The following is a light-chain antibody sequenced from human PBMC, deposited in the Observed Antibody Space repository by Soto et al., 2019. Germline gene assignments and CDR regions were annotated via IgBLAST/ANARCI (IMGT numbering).Light chain of an antibody. CDR3: SSYTSTGTRYV. V-gene: IGLV2-14*01. CDR1: SHDIGDYNY. Sequence: LTQPASVSGSPGQSITISCTVTSHDIGDYNYVSWYQQHPGEAPKLMIYEISKRPSGVSNRLSGCKSGNTASLTISGLQAEDKANYYCSSYTSTGTRYVFGTGTKVTVL. J-gene: IGLJ1*01. CDR2: EIS.